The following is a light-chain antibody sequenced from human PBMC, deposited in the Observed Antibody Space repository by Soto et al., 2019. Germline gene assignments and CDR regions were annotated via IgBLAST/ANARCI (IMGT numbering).Light chain of an antibody. Sequence: EILMTQTPVTLSVSAGDRFTLSCRASQRVGRNVAWYQQKPGQXPRXXIYDASNRATGIPARFSGSGSGTDLTITISSLEPEDFEVYYCQQRSNWPGTFGQGTKVDI. V-gene: IGKV3-11*01. CDR1: QRVGRN. J-gene: IGKJ1*01. CDR2: DAS. CDR3: QQRSNWPGT.